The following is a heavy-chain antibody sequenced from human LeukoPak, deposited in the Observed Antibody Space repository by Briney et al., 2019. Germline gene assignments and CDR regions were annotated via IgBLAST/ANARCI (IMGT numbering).Heavy chain of an antibody. J-gene: IGHJ5*02. Sequence: SVKVSCKASGGTLNSHIFTWVRQAPGQGLEWMGKITPIIDVSKYAQKFQGRLTITADKSTATVYMELSGLKSEDTAVYYCARVNLRGSQYNWFDPWGQGTLVSVSS. V-gene: IGHV1-69*02. CDR3: ARVNLRGSQYNWFDP. CDR1: GGTLNSHI. D-gene: IGHD1-26*01. CDR2: ITPIIDVS.